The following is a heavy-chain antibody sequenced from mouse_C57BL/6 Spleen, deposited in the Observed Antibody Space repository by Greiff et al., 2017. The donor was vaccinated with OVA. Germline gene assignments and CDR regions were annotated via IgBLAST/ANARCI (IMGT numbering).Heavy chain of an antibody. CDR3: AKRGLLDWYFDV. CDR2: IWGDGGT. V-gene: IGHV2-3*01. J-gene: IGHJ1*03. D-gene: IGHD2-3*01. CDR1: GFSLTSYG. Sequence: QVQLQQSGPGLVAPSQSLSITCTVSGFSLTSYGVSWVRQPPGKGLEWLGVIWGDGGTNYHSALISRLSISKDNSKSQVFLKLNSLQTDDTAAYCCAKRGLLDWYFDVWGTGTTVTVSS.